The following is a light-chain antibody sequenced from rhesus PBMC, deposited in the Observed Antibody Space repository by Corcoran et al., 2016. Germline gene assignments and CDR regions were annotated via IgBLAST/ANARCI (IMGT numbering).Light chain of an antibody. V-gene: IGKV1-69*01. CDR3: QQHDNSPLT. CDR2: RAA. CDR1: QGISNW. J-gene: IGKJ4*01. Sequence: DIQMTQSPSSLSASVGDRVTITCRASQGISNWLAWYQQKPGKAPNLLIYRAANLEKGVPSRFSGSGSGTDFTITISILQPEDIATYYCQQHDNSPLTFGGGTKVEL.